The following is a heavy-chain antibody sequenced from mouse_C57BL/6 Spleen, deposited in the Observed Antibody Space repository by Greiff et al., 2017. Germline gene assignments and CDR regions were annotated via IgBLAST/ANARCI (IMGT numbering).Heavy chain of an antibody. D-gene: IGHD3-2*02. Sequence: EVQVVESGGDLVKPGGSLKLSCAASGFTFSSYGMSWVRQTPDKRLEWVATISSGGSYTYYPDSVKGRFTISRDNAKNTLYLQMSSLKSEDTAMYYCARQSSSGRDFDYWGQGTTLTVSS. V-gene: IGHV5-6*01. CDR2: ISSGGSYT. J-gene: IGHJ2*01. CDR3: ARQSSSGRDFDY. CDR1: GFTFSSYG.